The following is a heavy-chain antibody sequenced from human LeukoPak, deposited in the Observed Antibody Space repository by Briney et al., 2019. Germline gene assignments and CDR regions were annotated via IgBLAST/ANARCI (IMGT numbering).Heavy chain of an antibody. CDR2: ISSSSSYI. V-gene: IGHV3-21*01. D-gene: IGHD2-2*01. J-gene: IGHJ4*02. Sequence: GGSLRLSCAASGFTFSSYSMNWVRQAPGKGLEWVSSISSSSSYIYYADSVKGRFTISRDNAKNSLYLQMNSLRAEDTAVYYCARVPYRSSTSCQNWGQGTLVTVSS. CDR3: ARVPYRSSTSCQN. CDR1: GFTFSSYS.